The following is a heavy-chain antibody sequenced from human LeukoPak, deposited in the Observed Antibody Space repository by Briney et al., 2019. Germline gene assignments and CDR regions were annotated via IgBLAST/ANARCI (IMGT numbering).Heavy chain of an antibody. J-gene: IGHJ6*03. CDR1: GFTFSSYD. Sequence: PGGSLRLSCAASGFTFSSYDMHWVRQATGKGLEWVSAIGTAGDTYYPGSVKGRFTISRENAKNSLYLQMNSLRAGDTAVYYCARGKRSSGWYPLWNYMDVWGKGTTVTVSS. CDR3: ARGKRSSGWYPLWNYMDV. D-gene: IGHD6-19*01. CDR2: IGTAGDT. V-gene: IGHV3-13*01.